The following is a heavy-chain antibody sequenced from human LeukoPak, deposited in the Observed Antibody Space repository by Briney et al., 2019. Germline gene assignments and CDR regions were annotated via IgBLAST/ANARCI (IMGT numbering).Heavy chain of an antibody. CDR1: GFTFRNYD. D-gene: IGHD6-19*01. CDR3: ARDRAGDFDY. J-gene: IGHJ4*02. CDR2: IGAAGDT. Sequence: GGSLRLSCVASGFTFRNYDMHWARQATGKGQEWVSGIGAAGDTYYPGSVKGRFTISRENANNSLYLQMNSLRAGDTAMYYCARDRAGDFDYWGQGTLVTVSS. V-gene: IGHV3-13*04.